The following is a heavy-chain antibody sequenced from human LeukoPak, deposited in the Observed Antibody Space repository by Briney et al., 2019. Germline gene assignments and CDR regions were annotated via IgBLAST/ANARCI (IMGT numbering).Heavy chain of an antibody. V-gene: IGHV1-69*06. Sequence: ASVKVSCKASGGTFSSYAISWVRQAPGQGLEWMGGIIPIFGTANYAQKLQGRVTINAEKSTSTAYMELSSMRSEDTAVYYCASRWPQAGIEQFDYWGQGTLVTVSS. CDR2: IIPIFGTA. J-gene: IGHJ4*02. CDR1: GGTFSSYA. CDR3: ASRWPQAGIEQFDY. D-gene: IGHD6-19*01.